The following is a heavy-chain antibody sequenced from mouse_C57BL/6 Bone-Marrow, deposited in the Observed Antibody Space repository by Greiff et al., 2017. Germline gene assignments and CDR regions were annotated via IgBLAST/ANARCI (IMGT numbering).Heavy chain of an antibody. CDR2: IDPSDSYT. J-gene: IGHJ4*01. Sequence: QVQLQQSGAELVRPGTSVKLSCKASGYTFTSYWMHWVKQRPGQGLEWIGVIDPSDSYTNYNQKFKGKATLTVDTSSSTAYMQLSSLTSEDSAVYYCAREELYYGNVYAMDYWGQGTSVTVSS. D-gene: IGHD2-1*01. V-gene: IGHV1-59*01. CDR3: AREELYYGNVYAMDY. CDR1: GYTFTSYW.